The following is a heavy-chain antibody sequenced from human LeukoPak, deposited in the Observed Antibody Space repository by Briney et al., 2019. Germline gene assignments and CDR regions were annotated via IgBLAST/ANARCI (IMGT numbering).Heavy chain of an antibody. V-gene: IGHV3-30*03. CDR2: ISYDGKKS. J-gene: IGHJ4*02. CDR3: VRGSKIRGVIPEGEFDY. Sequence: GGSLRLSCAASGFTFSHFAMHWVRQAPNRGLEWVAVISYDGKKSYYADSVKGRFTLSRDDSKNTVYLQMNRLRAEDTAVYFCVRGSKIRGVIPEGEFDYWGQGTLVTVSS. CDR1: GFTFSHFA. D-gene: IGHD3-10*01.